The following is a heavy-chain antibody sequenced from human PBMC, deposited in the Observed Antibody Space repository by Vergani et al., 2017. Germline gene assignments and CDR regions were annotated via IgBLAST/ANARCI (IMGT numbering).Heavy chain of an antibody. CDR3: ARITVWADDCSGGSCYLPSFDY. Sequence: QVQLQESGPGLVKPSETLSLTCTVSGGSISSYYWSWIRQPPGKGLEWIGEINHSGSTNYNPSLKSRVTISVDTSKNQFSLKLSSVTAADTAVYYCARITVWADDCSGGSCYLPSFDYWGQGTLVTVSS. V-gene: IGHV4-34*01. CDR2: INHSGST. CDR1: GGSISSYY. D-gene: IGHD2-15*01. J-gene: IGHJ4*02.